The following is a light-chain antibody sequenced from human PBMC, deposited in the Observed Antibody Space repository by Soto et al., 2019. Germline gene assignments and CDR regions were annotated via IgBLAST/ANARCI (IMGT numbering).Light chain of an antibody. V-gene: IGKV3-20*01. CDR3: QQCGISLWT. Sequence: EIGLKQSPGTLSLYQGERATLSCRASQSVSSYYLAWYQQKPGQAPRLLIYAASSRATGIPDRFSGGGSGTDFTLTISRLEPEDFAVYYCQQCGISLWTFGQGSMVAIK. CDR2: AAS. CDR1: QSVSSYY. J-gene: IGKJ1*01.